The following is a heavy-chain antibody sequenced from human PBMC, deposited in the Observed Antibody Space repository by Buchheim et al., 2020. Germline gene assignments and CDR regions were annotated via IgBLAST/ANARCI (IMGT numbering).Heavy chain of an antibody. V-gene: IGHV3-33*01. CDR1: GFTFNRYG. CDR2: ILYDGSNK. Sequence: QVQLVESGGGVVQPGMSLRLSCAASGFTFNRYGMHWVRQAPGKGLEWVAIILYDGSNKYYADSVKGRFTISRDQSKNTLALQMNSLRAEDTAVYYCARNNGNYRLDDWGQGTL. J-gene: IGHJ4*02. D-gene: IGHD1-26*01. CDR3: ARNNGNYRLDD.